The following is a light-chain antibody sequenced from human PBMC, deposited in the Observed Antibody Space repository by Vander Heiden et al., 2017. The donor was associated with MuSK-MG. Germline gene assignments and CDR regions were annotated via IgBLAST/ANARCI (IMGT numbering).Light chain of an antibody. V-gene: IGKV1-NL1*01. CDR3: QQYYSTPPT. CDR1: QGISNS. CDR2: AAS. Sequence: DLQMTPSPSSLSASVGDRVTITCRASQGISNSLAWYQQKPGKAPKLLLYAASRLESGVPTRFSGSGSGTDYTLTISSLQPEDFATYYCQQYYSTPPTFGQGTKVEIK. J-gene: IGKJ1*01.